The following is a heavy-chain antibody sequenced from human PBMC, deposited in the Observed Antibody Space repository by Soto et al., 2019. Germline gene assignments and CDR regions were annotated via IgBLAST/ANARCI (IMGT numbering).Heavy chain of an antibody. D-gene: IGHD6-6*01. CDR1: GFTFNTFA. CDR3: ARSHEYSSSWATDYYYGMDV. V-gene: IGHV3-23*01. J-gene: IGHJ6*02. CDR2: ISESGGST. Sequence: QTGGSLRLSCAASGFTFNTFAMTWVRQAPGKGLEWVSGISESGGSTYYADSVKGRFTISRDISKNTLFLQMNSLRAEDTAVYYCARSHEYSSSWATDYYYGMDVWGQGXTVTVSS.